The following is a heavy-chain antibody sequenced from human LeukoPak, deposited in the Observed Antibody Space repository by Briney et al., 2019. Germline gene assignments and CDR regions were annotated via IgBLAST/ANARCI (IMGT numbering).Heavy chain of an antibody. V-gene: IGHV3-7*01. Sequence: PGGSLRLSCAASGFTFSSYWMSWVRQAPGKGLEWVANIKQDGSEKYYVDSVKGRFTISRDNAKNSLYLQMNSLRAEDTAVYYCARDQDDILTGYSFNWFDPWGQGTLVTVSS. J-gene: IGHJ5*02. CDR2: IKQDGSEK. CDR1: GFTFSSYW. D-gene: IGHD3-9*01. CDR3: ARDQDDILTGYSFNWFDP.